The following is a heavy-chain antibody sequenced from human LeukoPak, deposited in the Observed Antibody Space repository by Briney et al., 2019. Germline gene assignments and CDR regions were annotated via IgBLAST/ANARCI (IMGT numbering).Heavy chain of an antibody. CDR2: INPNSGST. J-gene: IGHJ4*02. D-gene: IGHD6-6*01. V-gene: IGHV1-46*01. CDR1: GYTFTGYY. Sequence: ASVKVSCKASGYTFTGYYMHWVRQAPGQGLEWMGWINPNSGSTSYAQKFQGRVTMTRDTSTSTVYMELSSLRSEDTAVYYCARRFSSSAGIDYWGQGTLVTVSS. CDR3: ARRFSSSAGIDY.